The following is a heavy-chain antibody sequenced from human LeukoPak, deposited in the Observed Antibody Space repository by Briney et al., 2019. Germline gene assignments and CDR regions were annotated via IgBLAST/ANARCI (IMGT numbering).Heavy chain of an antibody. CDR1: GFTVSSNY. J-gene: IGHJ3*02. Sequence: PGGSLRLSCAASGFTVSSNYMSWVRQAPGKGLEWVSVIYSGGSTYYADSVKGRFTISRDNSKNTLYLQMNSLRAEDTAVYYCAREYSSSSYAFGIWGQGTMVTVSS. D-gene: IGHD6-6*01. CDR3: AREYSSSSYAFGI. V-gene: IGHV3-53*01. CDR2: IYSGGST.